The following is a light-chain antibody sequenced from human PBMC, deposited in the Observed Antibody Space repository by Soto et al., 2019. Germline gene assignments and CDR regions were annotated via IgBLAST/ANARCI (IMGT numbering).Light chain of an antibody. CDR3: QQLDSYVFT. CDR1: QDITKF. V-gene: IGKV1-12*01. CDR2: GAS. J-gene: IGKJ3*01. Sequence: DIQMTQSPSSVSASVGDRITITCRASQDITKFLAWYQQTPGKAPKLLIRGASTLHSGVPSRFSGSGPGTNFSLTISSLQPEDFATYYCQQLDSYVFTFGPGTKVDIK.